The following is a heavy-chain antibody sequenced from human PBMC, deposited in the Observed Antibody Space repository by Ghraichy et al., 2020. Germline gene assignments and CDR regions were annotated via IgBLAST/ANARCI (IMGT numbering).Heavy chain of an antibody. CDR1: GGSISSYY. Sequence: SQTLSLTCTVSGGSISSYYWSWIRQPPGKGLEWIGYIYYSGSTNYNPSLKSRVTISVDTSKNQFSLKLSSVTAADTVVYYCATGVAAAGPDAFDIWGQGTMVTVSS. CDR2: IYYSGST. D-gene: IGHD6-13*01. V-gene: IGHV4-59*01. CDR3: ATGVAAAGPDAFDI. J-gene: IGHJ3*02.